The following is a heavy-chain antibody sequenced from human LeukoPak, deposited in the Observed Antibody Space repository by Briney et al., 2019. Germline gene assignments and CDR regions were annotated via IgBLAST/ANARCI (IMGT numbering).Heavy chain of an antibody. D-gene: IGHD1-26*01. J-gene: IGHJ5*02. Sequence: GASVKVSCKASGYTFTGYYMHWVRQAPGQGLEWMGWINPNNGGTKYAQKFQGRVTMTRDTSISTAYMELTRLRSDDMAVYYCARGNSGSYSQDWFDPWGQGTLVTVSS. V-gene: IGHV1-2*02. CDR3: ARGNSGSYSQDWFDP. CDR2: INPNNGGT. CDR1: GYTFTGYY.